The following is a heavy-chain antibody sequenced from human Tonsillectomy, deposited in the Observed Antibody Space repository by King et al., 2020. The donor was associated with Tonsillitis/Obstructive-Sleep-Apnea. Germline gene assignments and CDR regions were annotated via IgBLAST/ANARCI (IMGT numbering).Heavy chain of an antibody. J-gene: IGHJ4*02. V-gene: IGHV4-31*03. D-gene: IGHD6-13*01. CDR2: IYYSGST. Sequence: QLQESGPGLVKPSQTLSLTCTVSGGSISSGGYYWSWIRQHPGKGLEWIGYIYYSGSTYYNPSLKSRVTISVDTSKNQFPLKLSSVTAADTAVYYCARFSSSWYIIDYWGQGTLVTVSS. CDR1: GGSISSGGYY. CDR3: ARFSSSWYIIDY.